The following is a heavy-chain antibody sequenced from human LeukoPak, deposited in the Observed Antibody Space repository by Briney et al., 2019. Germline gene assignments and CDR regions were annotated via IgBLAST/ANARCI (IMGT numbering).Heavy chain of an antibody. CDR3: ARGGGISHYYYYMDV. CDR2: IYISGST. V-gene: IGHV4-61*02. J-gene: IGHJ6*03. Sequence: SETLSLTCTVSGGSIISGSHFWSWIRQPAGKGLEWIGRIYISGSTDYNPSLKSRVTISVDTSKNQFSLNLNSVTAADTAVYYCARGGGISHYYYYMDVWGKGITVTISS. CDR1: GGSIISGSHF. D-gene: IGHD6-13*01.